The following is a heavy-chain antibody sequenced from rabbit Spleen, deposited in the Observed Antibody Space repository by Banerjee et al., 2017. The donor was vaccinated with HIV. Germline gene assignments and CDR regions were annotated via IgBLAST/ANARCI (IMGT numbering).Heavy chain of an antibody. CDR1: GFSFSSSDY. J-gene: IGHJ4*01. Sequence: QSLEESGGDLVKPEGSLTLTCTASGFSFSSSDYMCWVRQAPGKGLEWIACIAGSSSGFTYSATWAKGRFTCSKTSSTTVTLQMTSLTVADTATYFCGRSSYAGYAGNDYGINLWGPGTLVTVS. CDR2: IAGSSSGFT. V-gene: IGHV1S40*01. CDR3: GRSSYAGYAGNDYGINL. D-gene: IGHD4-2*01.